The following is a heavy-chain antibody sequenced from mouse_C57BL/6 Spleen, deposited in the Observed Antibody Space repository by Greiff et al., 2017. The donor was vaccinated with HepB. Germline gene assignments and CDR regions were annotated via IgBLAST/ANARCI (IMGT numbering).Heavy chain of an antibody. CDR3: AEEGRWDGGDY. CDR2: IYPGSGST. D-gene: IGHD4-1*01. Sequence: QVQLQQPGAELVKPGASVKMSCKASGYTFTSYWITWVKQRPGQGLEWIGDIYPGSGSTKYNEKFKSKATLTVDTSSSTAYMQLSSLTSEDSAVDYCAEEGRWDGGDYWGQGTTLTVSS. CDR1: GYTFTSYW. V-gene: IGHV1-55*01. J-gene: IGHJ2*01.